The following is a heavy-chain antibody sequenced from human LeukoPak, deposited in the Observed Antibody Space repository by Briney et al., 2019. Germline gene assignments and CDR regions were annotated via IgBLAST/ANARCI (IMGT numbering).Heavy chain of an antibody. V-gene: IGHV4-59*01. J-gene: IGHJ4*02. CDR2: IYYSGST. CDR3: ARGRGYSYGSFDY. CDR1: GGSISSYY. Sequence: SETLSLTCTVSGGSISSYYWSWIRQPPGKGLEWIGYIYYSGSTNYNPSLKSRVTISVDSSKNQFSLKLSSVTAADTAVYYCARGRGYSYGSFDYWGQGTLVTVSS. D-gene: IGHD5-18*01.